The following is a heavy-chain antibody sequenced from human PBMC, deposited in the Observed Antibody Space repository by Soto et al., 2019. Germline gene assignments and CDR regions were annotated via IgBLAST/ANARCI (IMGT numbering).Heavy chain of an antibody. J-gene: IGHJ6*02. Sequence: QVQLVQSGAEVKKPGSSVKVSCKASGGTFSSYTISWVRQAPGQGLEWMGRIIPILGIANYTQKFQGRVTITADKSTSTAYMELSSLRSEDTAVYYCARALGRSGVGMDVWGQGTTVTVSS. CDR1: GGTFSSYT. V-gene: IGHV1-69*02. D-gene: IGHD7-27*01. CDR3: ARALGRSGVGMDV. CDR2: IIPILGIA.